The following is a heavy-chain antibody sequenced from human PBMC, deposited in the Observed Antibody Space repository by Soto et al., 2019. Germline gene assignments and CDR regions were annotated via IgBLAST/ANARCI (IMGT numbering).Heavy chain of an antibody. D-gene: IGHD3-22*01. V-gene: IGHV4-31*03. CDR1: GGSISSGGYY. CDR3: ASLSAGYYYDSSGYYFDY. Sequence: SETLSLTCTVSGGSISSGGYYWSWIRQHPGKGLEWIGYIYYSGSTYYNPSLNSRVTISVDTSKNQFSLKMSSMTAADTAVYYCASLSAGYYYDSSGYYFDYWGQGTLVTVS. J-gene: IGHJ4*02. CDR2: IYYSGST.